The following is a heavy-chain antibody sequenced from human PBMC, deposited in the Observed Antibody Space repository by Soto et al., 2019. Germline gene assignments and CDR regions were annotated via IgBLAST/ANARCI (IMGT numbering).Heavy chain of an antibody. V-gene: IGHV4-59*01. CDR3: ARGREMYYYENSGYYAH. Sequence: SETLSLTCIVSGDSINNYHWNWIRQSPGKELEWIGYVSFRGRTSYSPSLKSRVTILVDTSKNQFSLKLSSVTAADTAVYYCARGREMYYYENSGYYAHWGQGILVTVSS. CDR1: GDSINNYH. CDR2: VSFRGRT. J-gene: IGHJ4*02. D-gene: IGHD3-22*01.